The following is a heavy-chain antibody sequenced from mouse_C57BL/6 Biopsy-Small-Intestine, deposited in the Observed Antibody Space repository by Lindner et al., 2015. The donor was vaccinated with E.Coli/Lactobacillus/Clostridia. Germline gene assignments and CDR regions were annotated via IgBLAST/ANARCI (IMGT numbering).Heavy chain of an antibody. CDR2: IWTGGGT. CDR3: ARFTTVVGYYFDY. Sequence: VQLQESGPGLVAPSQSLSITCTVSGFSLTSCAISWVRQPPGKGLEWLGVIWTGGGTNYNSALKSRLSISKDNSKSQVFLKMNSLQTDDTARYYCARFTTVVGYYFDYWGQGTTLTVSS. D-gene: IGHD1-1*01. J-gene: IGHJ2*01. CDR1: GFSLTSCA. V-gene: IGHV2-9-1*01.